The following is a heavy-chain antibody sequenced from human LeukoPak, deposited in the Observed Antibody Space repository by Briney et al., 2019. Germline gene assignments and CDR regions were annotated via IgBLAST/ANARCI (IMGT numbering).Heavy chain of an antibody. Sequence: GGSLILSCAASGFTFSSYAMHWVRQAPGKGLEWVAIIWYDGSNKYYADSVKGRFTISRDNSKSTLYLQMNSLRAEDTAVYYCGKGGYSSRWFGDFWGQGTLVTVSS. V-gene: IGHV3-33*06. CDR2: IWYDGSNK. D-gene: IGHD6-13*01. CDR1: GFTFSSYA. J-gene: IGHJ4*02. CDR3: GKGGYSSRWFGDF.